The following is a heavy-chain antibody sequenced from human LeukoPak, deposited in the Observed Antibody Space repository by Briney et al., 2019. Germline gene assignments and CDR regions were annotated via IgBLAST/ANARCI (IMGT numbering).Heavy chain of an antibody. D-gene: IGHD5-18*01. CDR1: GFTFSSYS. Sequence: GGSLRLSCAAYGFTFSSYSMTWVRQAPGKGLEWVSSISSSSSFIYYADSVKGRFTISRDNAKKSLYLQMNSLRAEDTAVYYCASETKRGYSYGSPTDAFDIWGQGTMVTVSS. CDR3: ASETKRGYSYGSPTDAFDI. CDR2: ISSSSSFI. V-gene: IGHV3-21*01. J-gene: IGHJ3*02.